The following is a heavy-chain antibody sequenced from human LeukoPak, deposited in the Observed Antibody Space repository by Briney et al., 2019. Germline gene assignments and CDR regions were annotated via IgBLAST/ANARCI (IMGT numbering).Heavy chain of an antibody. CDR1: GYTFTSYG. D-gene: IGHD5-18*01. V-gene: IGHV1-18*01. CDR2: ISAYNGNT. CDR3: ARDKVGGYSYGYNDY. Sequence: GASVKVSCKASGYTFTSYGISWVRQAPGQGLEWMGWISAYNGNTNYAQKLQGRVTMTTDTSTSTAYMELRSLRSDDTAVYYCARDKVGGYSYGYNDYWGQGTLVTVSS. J-gene: IGHJ4*02.